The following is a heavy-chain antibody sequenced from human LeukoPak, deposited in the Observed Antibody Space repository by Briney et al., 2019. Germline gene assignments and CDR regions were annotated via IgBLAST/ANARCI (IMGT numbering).Heavy chain of an antibody. CDR3: ASTSIAVAGTFGTASYYYGMDV. V-gene: IGHV3-11*01. J-gene: IGHJ6*02. D-gene: IGHD6-19*01. CDR1: GFTFSDYY. Sequence: GGSLRLSCAASGFTFSDYYMSWIRQAPGKGLEWVSYISSSGSTIYHADSVKGRFTISRDNAKNSLYLQMNSLRAEDTAVYYCASTSIAVAGTFGTASYYYGMDVWGQGTTVTVSS. CDR2: ISSSGSTI.